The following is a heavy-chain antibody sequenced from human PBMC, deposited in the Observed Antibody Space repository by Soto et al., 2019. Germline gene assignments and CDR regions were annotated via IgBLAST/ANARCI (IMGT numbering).Heavy chain of an antibody. Sequence: EVWLVESGGGLVQPGGSLRLSCAASGFIVSSNYMTWVRQAPGKGLEWVSLLYNGGATHYAASVKGRFTISSHSSQNTMFLQRNSLRTEDTATYYCVRGRYGSEIHWGQGTKVTVSS. J-gene: IGHJ4*02. D-gene: IGHD3-10*01. CDR1: GFIVSSNY. CDR2: LYNGGAT. V-gene: IGHV3-53*04. CDR3: VRGRYGSEIH.